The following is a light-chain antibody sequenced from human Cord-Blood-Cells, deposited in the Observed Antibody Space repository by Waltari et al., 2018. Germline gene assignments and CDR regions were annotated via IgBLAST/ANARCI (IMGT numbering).Light chain of an antibody. CDR1: SSDAGGYNY. CDR2: DVI. V-gene: IGLV2-14*01. Sequence: QSALTQPASVSGSPGQSITISRTGTSSDAGGYNYFSWYQPHPGKAPTLMIYDVIKRPSGVSNRFSGSKSGNTASLTISGLQAEDEADYYCSSYTSSSTWVFGGGTKLTVL. J-gene: IGLJ3*02. CDR3: SSYTSSSTWV.